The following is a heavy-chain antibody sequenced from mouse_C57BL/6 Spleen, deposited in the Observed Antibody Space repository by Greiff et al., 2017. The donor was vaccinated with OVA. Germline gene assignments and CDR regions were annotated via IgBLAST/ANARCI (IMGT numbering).Heavy chain of an antibody. CDR1: GFTFSDYG. D-gene: IGHD2-1*01. CDR3: ARGGGNYVYAMDY. J-gene: IGHJ4*01. V-gene: IGHV5-17*01. Sequence: EVHLVESGGGLVKPGGSLKLSCAASGFTFSDYGMHWVRQAPEKGLEWVAYISSGSSTIYYADTVKGRFTISRDNAKNTLFLQMTSLRSEDTAMYYCARGGGNYVYAMDYWGQGTSVTVSS. CDR2: ISSGSSTI.